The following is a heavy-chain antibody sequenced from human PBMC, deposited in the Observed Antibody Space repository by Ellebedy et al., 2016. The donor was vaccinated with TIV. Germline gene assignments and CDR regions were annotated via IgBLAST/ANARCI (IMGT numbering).Heavy chain of an antibody. Sequence: SLKISXAASGFTFDGYAMHWVRQAPGKGLEWVSGISWNSGSIGYADSVKGRFTISRDNSKNTLYLQMNSLRAEDTAVYYCAREGGWVRFLAWWFDPWGQGTLVTVSS. V-gene: IGHV3-9*01. J-gene: IGHJ5*02. CDR2: ISWNSGSI. CDR3: AREGGWVRFLAWWFDP. CDR1: GFTFDGYA. D-gene: IGHD3-3*01.